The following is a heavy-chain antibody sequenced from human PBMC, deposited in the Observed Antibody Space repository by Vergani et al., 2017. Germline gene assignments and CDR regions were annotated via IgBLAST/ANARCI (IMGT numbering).Heavy chain of an antibody. D-gene: IGHD3-22*01. CDR1: GCTFNQYG. CDR3: ARDLFYYDRSGYYSGFFDY. V-gene: IGHV3-21*01. Sequence: VQLVESGGGVVQPGRSLRLSCAASGCTFNQYGMNWVRQAPGKGLEWVSSISSRSSYIYYADSVKGRFTISRDNAKNSLYLQMNSLRAEDTAVYYCARDLFYYDRSGYYSGFFDYWGQGTLVTVSS. J-gene: IGHJ4*02. CDR2: ISSRSSYI.